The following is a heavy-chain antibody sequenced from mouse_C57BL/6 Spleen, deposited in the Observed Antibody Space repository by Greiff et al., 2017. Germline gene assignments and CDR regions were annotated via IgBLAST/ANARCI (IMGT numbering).Heavy chain of an antibody. V-gene: IGHV2-3*01. Sequence: QVQLKEPGPGLVAPSQSLSITCTASGFPLTSYGVSWVRQPPGKGLEWLGVIWGDGSTNYHSAPISRLSTCKVNSKCQASLRLNSLQTDDTATYYCDKDAIVICDGASGAVDYWGQGTAVTVSS. J-gene: IGHJ4*01. CDR3: DKDAIVICDGASGAVDY. CDR2: IWGDGST. CDR1: GFPLTSYG. D-gene: IGHD2-3*01.